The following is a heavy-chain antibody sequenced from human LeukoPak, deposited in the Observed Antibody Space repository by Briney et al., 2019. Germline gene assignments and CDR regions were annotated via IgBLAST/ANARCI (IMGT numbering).Heavy chain of an antibody. CDR3: ARAMSIAARLQTIFDY. CDR2: VFASGNT. V-gene: IGHV4-4*07. CDR1: GASINNYY. J-gene: IGHJ4*02. D-gene: IGHD6-6*01. Sequence: PSETLSLTCSVSGASINNYYWSWIRQPAGKGLEWIGRVFASGNTKYNPSLESRVIMSIDTSKNQFSLKLSSVSAADTAVYYCARAMSIAARLQTIFDYWGQGTLVTVSS.